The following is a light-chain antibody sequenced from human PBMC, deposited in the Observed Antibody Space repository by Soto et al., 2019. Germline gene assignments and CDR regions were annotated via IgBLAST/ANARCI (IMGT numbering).Light chain of an antibody. CDR3: SSYTSSATYV. Sequence: QSALTQPASVSGSPGQSITFSCTGTSSDVGAYNYVSWYQQHPGKAPKLMMYEVSNRPSGVSNRFSGSKSGNTASLTISGLQAEDEADYYCSSYTSSATYVFGTGTKLTVL. J-gene: IGLJ1*01. V-gene: IGLV2-14*01. CDR2: EVS. CDR1: SSDVGAYNY.